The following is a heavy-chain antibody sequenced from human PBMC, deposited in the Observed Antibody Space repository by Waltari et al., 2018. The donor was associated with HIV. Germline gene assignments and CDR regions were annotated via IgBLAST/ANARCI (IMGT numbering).Heavy chain of an antibody. D-gene: IGHD3-3*01. Sequence: QVQLVPSGAEVKKPGASVKVSCKASGYTFTSFGIGWGRQAPGQGLERMGWISAYNGNTNYAQKLQGRVTMTTDTSTSTAYMELRSLRSDDTAVYYCARDSKGDFWSGPISKDYWGQGTLVTVSS. CDR1: GYTFTSFG. V-gene: IGHV1-18*01. CDR2: ISAYNGNT. J-gene: IGHJ4*02. CDR3: ARDSKGDFWSGPISKDY.